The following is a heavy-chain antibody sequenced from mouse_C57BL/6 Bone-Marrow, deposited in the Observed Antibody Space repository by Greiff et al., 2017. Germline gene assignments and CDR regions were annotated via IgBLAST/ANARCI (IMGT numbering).Heavy chain of an antibody. J-gene: IGHJ4*01. Sequence: EVKLMASGGDLVKPGGSLKLSCAASGFTFSSYGMSWVRQTPDKRLEWVATISSGGSYTYYPDSVKGRFTISRDNAKNTLYLQMSSLKSEDTAMYYCARRGYYYAMDYWGQGTSVTVSS. V-gene: IGHV5-6*02. CDR3: ARRGYYYAMDY. CDR1: GFTFSSYG. CDR2: ISSGGSYT.